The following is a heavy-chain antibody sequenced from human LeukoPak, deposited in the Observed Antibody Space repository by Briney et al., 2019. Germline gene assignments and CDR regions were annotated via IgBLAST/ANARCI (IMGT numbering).Heavy chain of an antibody. Sequence: SETLSLTCTVSGGSISSSSYYWGWLRQPTGKGLEWIGSIYCSGSTYYNPSLKSRVTISVDTSKNQFSLKLSSVTAADTAVYYCARAGLGSYYGRYYFDYWGQGTRVTVSS. CDR3: ARAGLGSYYGRYYFDY. V-gene: IGHV4-39*01. CDR1: GGSISSSSYY. CDR2: IYCSGST. D-gene: IGHD1-26*01. J-gene: IGHJ4*02.